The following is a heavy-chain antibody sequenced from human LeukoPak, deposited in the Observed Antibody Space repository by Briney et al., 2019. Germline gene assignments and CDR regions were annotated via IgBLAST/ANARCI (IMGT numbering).Heavy chain of an antibody. D-gene: IGHD3-22*01. Sequence: HPGGSLRLSCAASGFTFSSYEMNWVRQAPGKGLEWVSYIGSSGSTIYYADSVKGRFTISRDNAKNSLYLQMNSLRAEDTALYYCARFRGSGYYDSFDYWGQGTLVTVSS. CDR3: ARFRGSGYYDSFDY. V-gene: IGHV3-48*03. J-gene: IGHJ4*02. CDR1: GFTFSSYE. CDR2: IGSSGSTI.